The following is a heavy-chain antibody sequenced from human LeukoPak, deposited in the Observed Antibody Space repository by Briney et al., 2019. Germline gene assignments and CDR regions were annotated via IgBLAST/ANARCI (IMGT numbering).Heavy chain of an antibody. CDR1: GFTVSSNY. D-gene: IGHD1-26*01. CDR2: IYSGGAT. Sequence: PGGSLRLSCAASGFTVSSNYMSWVRQAPGKGLEWVSVIYSGGATYYADSVKGRFTISRDNSKNTLFLQMNSLKVEDTAVYYCASGTKWELLLNYWGQGTLVTVSS. J-gene: IGHJ4*02. V-gene: IGHV3-53*01. CDR3: ASGTKWELLLNY.